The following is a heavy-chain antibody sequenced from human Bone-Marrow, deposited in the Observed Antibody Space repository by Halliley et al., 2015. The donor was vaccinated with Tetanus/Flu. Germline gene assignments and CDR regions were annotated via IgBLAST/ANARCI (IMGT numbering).Heavy chain of an antibody. D-gene: IGHD1-1*01. CDR2: IYHVGRP. CDR3: ARGPTGTSYPDY. Sequence: LEWLGEIYHVGRPNSTPSLKSRTPISVEKPKNQFPLTLNSVTAADTAVYYCARGPTGTSYPDYWGQGTLVTVSS. V-gene: IGHV4-4*02. J-gene: IGHJ4*02.